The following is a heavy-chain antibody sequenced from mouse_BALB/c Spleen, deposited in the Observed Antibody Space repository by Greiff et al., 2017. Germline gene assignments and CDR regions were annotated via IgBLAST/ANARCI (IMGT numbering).Heavy chain of an antibody. CDR1: GYTFSSYW. CDR2: ILPGSGST. V-gene: IGHV1-9*01. D-gene: IGHD2-4*01. Sequence: QVQLQQSGAELMKPGASVKISCKATGYTFSSYWIEWVKQRPGHGLEWIGEILPGSGSTNYNEKFKGKATFTADTSSNTAYMQLSSLTSEDSAVYYCARSRYDYDGWFAYWGQGTLVTVSA. CDR3: ARSRYDYDGWFAY. J-gene: IGHJ3*01.